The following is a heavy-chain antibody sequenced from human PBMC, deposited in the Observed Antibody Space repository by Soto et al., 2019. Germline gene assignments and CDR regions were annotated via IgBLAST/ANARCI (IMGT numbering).Heavy chain of an antibody. V-gene: IGHV4-59*01. Sequence: QVQLQESGPGLVKPSETLSLTCTVSGGSISSYYWSWIRQPPGKGLEWIGYIYYSGSTNYYPSLKRRVTISVDTSKNRFSLKLSSVTAADTVVYYCARRHAGNFDYWGQGTLVTVSS. D-gene: IGHD1-26*01. J-gene: IGHJ4*02. CDR1: GGSISSYY. CDR2: IYYSGST. CDR3: ARRHAGNFDY.